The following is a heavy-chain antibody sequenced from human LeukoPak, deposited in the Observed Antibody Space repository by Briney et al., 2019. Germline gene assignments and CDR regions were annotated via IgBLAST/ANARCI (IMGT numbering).Heavy chain of an antibody. D-gene: IGHD4-23*01. CDR3: ARRSGNYGWFDP. J-gene: IGHJ5*02. Sequence: GASVKVSCKASGYTFTGYYMHWVRQAPGQGLEWVGRINPNSGGTNYAQKFQGRVTMTRDTSISTAYMELSRLRSDDTAVYYCARRSGNYGWFDPWGQGTLVTVSS. CDR1: GYTFTGYY. CDR2: INPNSGGT. V-gene: IGHV1-2*06.